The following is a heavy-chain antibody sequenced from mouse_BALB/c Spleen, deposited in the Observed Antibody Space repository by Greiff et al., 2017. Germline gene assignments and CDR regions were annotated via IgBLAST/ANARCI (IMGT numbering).Heavy chain of an antibody. CDR3: ARNSYGKNYAMDY. V-gene: IGHV2-2*02. D-gene: IGHD2-1*01. CDR2: IWSGGST. J-gene: IGHJ4*01. CDR1: GFSLTGYG. Sequence: QVQLKQSGPGLVAPSQSLSITCTVSGFSLTGYGVNWVRQSPGKGLEWLGVIWSGGSTDYNAAFISRLSISKDNSKSQVFFKMNSLQANDTAIYYCARNSYGKNYAMDYWGQGTSVTVSS.